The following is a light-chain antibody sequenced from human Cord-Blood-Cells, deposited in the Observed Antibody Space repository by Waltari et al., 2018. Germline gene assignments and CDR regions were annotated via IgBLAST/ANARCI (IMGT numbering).Light chain of an antibody. Sequence: QSALTQPASVSGFPGQSLTISCTGTSSDVGGYNYVSWYQQHPGKAPKLMIYDVSNRPSGVSNRFSGSKSGNTASLTISGLQAEDEADYYCSSYTSSSTYVFGTGTKVTVL. V-gene: IGLV2-14*01. CDR1: SSDVGGYNY. J-gene: IGLJ1*01. CDR3: SSYTSSSTYV. CDR2: DVS.